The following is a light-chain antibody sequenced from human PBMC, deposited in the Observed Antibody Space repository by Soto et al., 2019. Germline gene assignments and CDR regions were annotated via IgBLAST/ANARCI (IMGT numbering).Light chain of an antibody. Sequence: QSVLTQPPSVSAAPGQKVTISCSGSISNIGNNFVTWYQQLPGTAPKLLIYDNNKRPSGIPDRFSGYQSGTSATLGITGLQTGAEAVYYCGSWDSSLTYVFGTGTKVTVL. J-gene: IGLJ1*01. V-gene: IGLV1-51*01. CDR3: GSWDSSLTYV. CDR2: DNN. CDR1: ISNIGNNF.